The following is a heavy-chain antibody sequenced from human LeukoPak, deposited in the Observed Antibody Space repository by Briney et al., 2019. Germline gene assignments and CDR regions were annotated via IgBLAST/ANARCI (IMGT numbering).Heavy chain of an antibody. CDR1: GFTFSSYS. CDR3: ATYRQVLLPFES. J-gene: IGHJ4*02. Sequence: GGSLRLSCAASGFTFSSYSMNWVRQAPGKGLEWVSYISSSSSTIYYADSVRGRFTISRDNSKSTLSLQMNSLRAEDTAIYYCATYRQVLLPFESWGQGTLVTVSS. CDR2: ISSSSSTI. D-gene: IGHD2-8*02. V-gene: IGHV3-48*01.